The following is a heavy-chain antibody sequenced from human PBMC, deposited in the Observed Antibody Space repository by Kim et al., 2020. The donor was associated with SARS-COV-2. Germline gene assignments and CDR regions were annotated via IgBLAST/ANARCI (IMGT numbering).Heavy chain of an antibody. J-gene: IGHJ4*02. CDR2: ISWNSGDI. D-gene: IGHD6-13*01. CDR3: AKDSSSWLIDY. Sequence: GGSLRLSCAASGFTFGDYVIHWVRQAPGKGLEWVSSISWNSGDIGYADSVKGRFTISRDNAKNSLYLQMNSLRAEDTALYYCAKDSSSWLIDYWGQGTLVTVSS. V-gene: IGHV3-9*01. CDR1: GFTFGDYV.